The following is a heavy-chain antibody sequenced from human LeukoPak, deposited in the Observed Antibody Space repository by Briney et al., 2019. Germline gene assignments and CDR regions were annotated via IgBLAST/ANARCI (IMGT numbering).Heavy chain of an antibody. Sequence: GGSLRLPFAAPGFLFNNFWISWVRQAPGEGLGWVGNIDERGSGKWYVDSVKGRFTMSRDNAKNSLFLEMNSLRVEDTAVYYCAKGGWYNDFDYWGQGTLVTVSS. V-gene: IGHV3-7*01. CDR3: AKGGWYNDFDY. D-gene: IGHD6-19*01. CDR1: GFLFNNFW. J-gene: IGHJ4*02. CDR2: IDERGSGK.